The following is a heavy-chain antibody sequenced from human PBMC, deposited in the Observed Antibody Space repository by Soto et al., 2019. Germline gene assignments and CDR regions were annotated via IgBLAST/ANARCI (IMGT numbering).Heavy chain of an antibody. CDR2: IYHGDSDT. J-gene: IGHJ4*02. Sequence: LKISCKAAGYSFTSYWIGWVLQLPGNGLEWVGIIYHGDSDTRYSPSFQDQLTLSADKSISAAYLQGRSLKASDTAMYYCARHHGLRYFDWLSIDYWGQETLVTVSS. D-gene: IGHD3-9*01. V-gene: IGHV5-51*01. CDR3: ARHHGLRYFDWLSIDY. CDR1: GYSFTSYW.